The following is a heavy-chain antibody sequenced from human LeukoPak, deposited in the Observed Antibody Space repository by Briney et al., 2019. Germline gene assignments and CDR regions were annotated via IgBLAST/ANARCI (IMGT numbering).Heavy chain of an antibody. CDR3: ARDTSFLYGMDV. D-gene: IGHD2-2*01. CDR1: VFLDGVNY. CDR2: IYSGGRT. J-gene: IGHJ6*02. V-gene: IGHV3-53*01. Sequence: GGSVRLFCAPSVFLDGVNYMSWARHAPGEGVEGVSFIYSGGRTFYAASVKGRFTISRDNSENTLYLQMNSLRAEATAVYYCARDTSFLYGMDVWGQGTTVTVSS.